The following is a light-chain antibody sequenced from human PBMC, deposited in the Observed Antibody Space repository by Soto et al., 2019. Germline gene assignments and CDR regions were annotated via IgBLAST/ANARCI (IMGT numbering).Light chain of an antibody. J-gene: IGKJ1*01. Sequence: EIVLTQSPGTLSLSPGERATLSCRASQSVSSSYLAWYQQQPGPAPRLLIYGASSRATGLPDRFSGSGSGTDFTLTSSRLEPDDSALYYRQHYGSSHTFGQGTKVEIK. CDR1: QSVSSSY. CDR3: QHYGSSHT. V-gene: IGKV3-20*01. CDR2: GAS.